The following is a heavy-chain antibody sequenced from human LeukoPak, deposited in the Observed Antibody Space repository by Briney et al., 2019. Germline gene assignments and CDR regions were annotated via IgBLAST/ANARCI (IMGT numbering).Heavy chain of an antibody. CDR2: IRSKANNYAT. Sequence: GGSLRLSCAASGFTFSGSAIHWVRQASGKGLEWVGRIRSKANNYATAYAASVKGRFSISRDDSKNMAYLQMNSLKTEDTAVYYCTSLRGVDPWGQGTLVPVSS. D-gene: IGHD3-10*01. V-gene: IGHV3-73*01. J-gene: IGHJ5*02. CDR3: TSLRGVDP. CDR1: GFTFSGSA.